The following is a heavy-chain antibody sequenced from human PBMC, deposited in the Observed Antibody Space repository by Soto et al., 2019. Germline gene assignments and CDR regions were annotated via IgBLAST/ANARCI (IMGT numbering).Heavy chain of an antibody. CDR3: ARASMITFGGDLANAFDI. D-gene: IGHD3-16*01. CDR1: GFTFSSYS. Sequence: GGSLRLSCAASGFTFSSYSMNWVRQAPGKGLEWVSYISSSSSTIYYADSVKGRFTISRDNAKNSLYLQMNSLRAEDTAVYYCARASMITFGGDLANAFDIWGQGTMVTVSS. CDR2: ISSSSSTI. J-gene: IGHJ3*02. V-gene: IGHV3-48*01.